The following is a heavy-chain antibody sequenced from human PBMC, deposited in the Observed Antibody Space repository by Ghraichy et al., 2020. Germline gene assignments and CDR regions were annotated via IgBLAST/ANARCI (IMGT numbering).Heavy chain of an antibody. J-gene: IGHJ5*02. Sequence: GESLNISCTASGFTFRNFLMSWVRQAPGKGLEWVADIKQDGSEKDYVDSVKGRFTISRDNAKNLLYLQMNSLRAEDTAVYYCARRAEIRITLFGEIILRPAWFEPWGQGTLVTVSS. CDR2: IKQDGSEK. D-gene: IGHD3-3*01. CDR3: ARRAEIRITLFGEIILRPAWFEP. V-gene: IGHV3-7*03. CDR1: GFTFRNFL.